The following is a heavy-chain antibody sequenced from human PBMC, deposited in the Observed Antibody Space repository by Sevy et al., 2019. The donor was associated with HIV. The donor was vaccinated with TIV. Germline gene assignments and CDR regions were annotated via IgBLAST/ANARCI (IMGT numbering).Heavy chain of an antibody. V-gene: IGHV1-2*02. CDR1: GYTFTGYY. D-gene: IGHD2-2*01. Sequence: ASVKVSCKAYGYTFTGYYMHWVRQAPGQGLEWMGWINPNSGGTNYAQKFQGRVTMTRDTSISTAYMELSSLRSDDTAVYYCARDWGYCSSTSCPAYYYFDLWGRGTLVTVSS. CDR2: INPNSGGT. CDR3: ARDWGYCSSTSCPAYYYFDL. J-gene: IGHJ2*01.